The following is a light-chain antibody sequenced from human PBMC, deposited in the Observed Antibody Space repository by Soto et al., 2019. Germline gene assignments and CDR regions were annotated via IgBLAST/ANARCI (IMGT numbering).Light chain of an antibody. CDR1: QSISSY. V-gene: IGKV1-39*01. J-gene: IGKJ3*01. CDR2: AAS. CDR3: QQSYRTPL. Sequence: DIQMTQSPSSLSSSVGDRFTITCIASQSISSYLNWYQQKPGKAPKLLIYAASNLQSGVPSRFSGSGSGTDFTLSISSLQPEDFATYYCQQSYRTPLFGPGTKVDI.